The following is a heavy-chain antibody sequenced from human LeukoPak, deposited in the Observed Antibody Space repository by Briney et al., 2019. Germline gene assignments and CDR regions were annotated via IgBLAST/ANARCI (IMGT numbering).Heavy chain of an antibody. D-gene: IGHD2-8*01. J-gene: IGHJ6*03. CDR3: AKWGPGYYYYIDV. Sequence: SETLSLTCTVSGGSISSSSYYWGWLRQPPGKGLEWIGSIYYSGSTYYNPSLKSQVTISVDTSKNQFSLKLSSVTAADTAVYYCAKWGPGYYYYIDVWGKGTTVTVSS. CDR2: IYYSGST. CDR1: GGSISSSSYY. V-gene: IGHV4-39*07.